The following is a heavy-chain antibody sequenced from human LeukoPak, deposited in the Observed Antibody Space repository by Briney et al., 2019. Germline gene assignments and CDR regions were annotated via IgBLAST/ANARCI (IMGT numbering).Heavy chain of an antibody. D-gene: IGHD3-16*02. J-gene: IGHJ4*02. V-gene: IGHV3-53*01. CDR1: GFTVSSNY. CDR2: IYSGGST. CDR3: ARSARNYVWGTYRRADY. Sequence: GGSLRLSCAASGFTVSSNYMSWVRQAPGKGLEWVSVIYSGGSTYYADSVKGRFTISRDNSKNTLYLQMNSLRAEDAAVYYCARSARNYVWGTYRRADYWGQGTLVTVSS.